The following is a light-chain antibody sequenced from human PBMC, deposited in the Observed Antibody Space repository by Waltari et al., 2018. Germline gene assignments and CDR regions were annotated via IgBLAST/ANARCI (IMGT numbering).Light chain of an antibody. Sequence: SSELTQDPTVSVAMGQTVRITCQGDSLRSYYASLYQQRPGQAPILVFSGNNNRPSGVPDRFSGSSSDNTAVLTITGAQAEDEASYYCHSRDASGVGGSFGGGTKLTVL. V-gene: IGLV3-19*01. J-gene: IGLJ2*01. CDR1: SLRSYY. CDR2: GNN. CDR3: HSRDASGVGGS.